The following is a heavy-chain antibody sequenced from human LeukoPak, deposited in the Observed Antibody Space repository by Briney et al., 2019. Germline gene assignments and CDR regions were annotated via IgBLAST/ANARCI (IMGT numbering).Heavy chain of an antibody. V-gene: IGHV1-18*01. Sequence: ASVKVSCKASGYTFTSYGISWVRQAPGQGLEWMGWISAYNGNTNYAQKLQSRVTMTTDTSTSTAYMELRSLRSDDTAVYYCARGDSRNYYYYMDVWGKGTTVTVSS. CDR3: ARGDSRNYYYYMDV. CDR1: GYTFTSYG. J-gene: IGHJ6*03. CDR2: ISAYNGNT. D-gene: IGHD6-13*01.